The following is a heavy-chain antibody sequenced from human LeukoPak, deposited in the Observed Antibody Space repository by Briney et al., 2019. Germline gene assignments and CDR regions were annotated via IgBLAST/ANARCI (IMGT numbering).Heavy chain of an antibody. J-gene: IGHJ6*02. CDR3: AREKTGLDGMDV. Sequence: SETLSLTCAVYGGSFSGYYWSWIRQPPGKGLEWIGEINHSGSTNYNPSLKSRVTISVDTSKNQFPLKLSSVTAADTAVYYCAREKTGLDGMDVWGQGTTVTVSS. CDR2: INHSGST. CDR1: GGSFSGYY. V-gene: IGHV4-34*01.